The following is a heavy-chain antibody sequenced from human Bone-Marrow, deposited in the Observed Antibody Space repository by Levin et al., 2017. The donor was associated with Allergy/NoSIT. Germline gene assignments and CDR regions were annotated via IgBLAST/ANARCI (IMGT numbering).Heavy chain of an antibody. Sequence: AGGSLRLSCAASGFHFGGFGMHWVRQAPGKGLEWVAVISYDGTKKYYVDSVKGRLTISRDNFNNMVYLQMNSLSADDTAVYYCAKGGYYDSSNYYYVDYWGQGTLVTVSS. J-gene: IGHJ4*02. CDR1: GFHFGGFG. D-gene: IGHD3-22*01. CDR2: ISYDGTKK. V-gene: IGHV3-30*18. CDR3: AKGGYYDSSNYYYVDY.